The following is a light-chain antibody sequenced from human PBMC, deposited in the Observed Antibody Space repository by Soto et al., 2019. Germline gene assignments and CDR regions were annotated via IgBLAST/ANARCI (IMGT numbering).Light chain of an antibody. CDR2: GAS. V-gene: IGKV3-20*01. Sequence: EIVLTQSPGTLSLSPGERATLSSRASERLSSVYLAWYQQRPGQPPRLLIYGASNRATGIPDRFSGSGSGTDFTLTISRLESEDFAVFYCQQYGTSEIIFGQGTRLEIK. CDR1: ERLSSVY. CDR3: QQYGTSEII. J-gene: IGKJ5*01.